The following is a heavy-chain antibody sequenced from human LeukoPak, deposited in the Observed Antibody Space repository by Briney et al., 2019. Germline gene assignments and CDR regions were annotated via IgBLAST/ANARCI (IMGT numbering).Heavy chain of an antibody. CDR2: IYYSGST. J-gene: IGHJ3*02. Sequence: SETLSLTCAVSGYSIGSGYYWGWIRQPPGKGLEWIGYIYYSGSTYYNPPLKSRVTISVATSKNQFSLKLSSVTAADTAVYYCARRAARRPRNAFDIWGQGTMVTVSS. CDR3: ARRAARRPRNAFDI. CDR1: GYSIGSGYY. D-gene: IGHD6-6*01. V-gene: IGHV4-38-2*01.